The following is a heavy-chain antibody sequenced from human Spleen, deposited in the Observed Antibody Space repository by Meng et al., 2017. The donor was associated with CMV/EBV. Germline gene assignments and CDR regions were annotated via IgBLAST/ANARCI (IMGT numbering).Heavy chain of an antibody. J-gene: IGHJ4*02. V-gene: IGHV4-61*01. D-gene: IGHD6-19*01. CDR3: ARITAYGRGWYYFDS. CDR2: IYYSGST. CDR1: GGSISSGNYY. Sequence: SETLSLTCTVSGGSISSGNYYWSWIRQPPGKGLQWIGYIYYSGSTNYNPSLTSRVTISVDTSKNQFSLKLSSVTAADTAVYYCARITAYGRGWYYFDSWGRGTLVTVSS.